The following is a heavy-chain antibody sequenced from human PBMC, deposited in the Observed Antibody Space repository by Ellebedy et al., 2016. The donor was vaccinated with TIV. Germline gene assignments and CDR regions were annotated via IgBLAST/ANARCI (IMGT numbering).Heavy chain of an antibody. CDR3: ARDATDYYGFNYFDY. Sequence: SETLSLXCAVYGGSFSGYYWSWIRQPPGKGLEWIGEINHSGSTNYNPSLKSRVTISVDTSKNQFSLKLSSVTAADTAVYYCARDATDYYGFNYFDYWGQGTLVTVSS. CDR2: INHSGST. D-gene: IGHD3-10*01. CDR1: GGSFSGYY. J-gene: IGHJ4*02. V-gene: IGHV4-34*01.